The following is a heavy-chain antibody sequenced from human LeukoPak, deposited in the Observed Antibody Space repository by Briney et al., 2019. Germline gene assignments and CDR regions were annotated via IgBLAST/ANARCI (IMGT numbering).Heavy chain of an antibody. J-gene: IGHJ4*02. Sequence: PGVSLRLSCAASGFTFSRYEMNWVRQAPGKGLEWVSSISRGGSPIYYADSVKGRFTTSRDNAKKSLFLQMNSLRAEDTAVYYCTRVSWRGEIYWGQGTLVSVPS. V-gene: IGHV3-48*03. CDR2: ISRGGSPI. CDR3: TRVSWRGEIY. D-gene: IGHD3-3*01. CDR1: GFTFSRYE.